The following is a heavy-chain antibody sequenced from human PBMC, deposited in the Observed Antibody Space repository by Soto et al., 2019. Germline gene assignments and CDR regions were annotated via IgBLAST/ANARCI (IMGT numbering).Heavy chain of an antibody. D-gene: IGHD2-15*01. CDR2: IYYSGST. Sequence: SETLSLTCTVSGGSISSYYWSWIRQPPGKGLEWIGYIYYSGSTNYNPSLKSRVTISVDTSKNQFSLKLSSVTAADTAVYYCARETGYCNGGSCYPNWFDPWGQGTLVTVSS. CDR3: ARETGYCNGGSCYPNWFDP. J-gene: IGHJ5*02. CDR1: GGSISSYY. V-gene: IGHV4-59*01.